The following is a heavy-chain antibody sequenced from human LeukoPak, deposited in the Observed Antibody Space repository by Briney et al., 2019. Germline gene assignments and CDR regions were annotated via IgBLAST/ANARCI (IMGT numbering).Heavy chain of an antibody. CDR2: IKQDGSEK. CDR1: GFTFSSYW. J-gene: IGHJ6*03. V-gene: IGHV3-7*01. D-gene: IGHD6-13*01. CDR3: AKRLRIAAAGTSGSSYYYYYMDV. Sequence: GGSLRLSCAASGFTFSSYWMSWVRQAPGKGLEWVANIKQDGSEKYYVDSVKGRFTISRDNAKNSLYLQMNSLRAEDTAVYYCAKRLRIAAAGTSGSSYYYYYMDVWGKGTTVTVSS.